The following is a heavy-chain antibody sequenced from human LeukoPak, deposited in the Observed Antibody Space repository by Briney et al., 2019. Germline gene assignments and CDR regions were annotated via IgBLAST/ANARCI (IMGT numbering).Heavy chain of an antibody. CDR2: IIPVFDTA. Sequence: ASVKVSCKASGDTFSNYDVTWVRQAPGQGLEWMVRIIPVFDTAKYAQNFQGRVTMTTDESSSTAYMELYSLRSEDTAVYYCALSAEKQLVYFDFWGQGTLVTVSS. CDR1: GDTFSNYD. J-gene: IGHJ4*02. CDR3: ALSAEKQLVYFDF. V-gene: IGHV1-69*05. D-gene: IGHD6-13*01.